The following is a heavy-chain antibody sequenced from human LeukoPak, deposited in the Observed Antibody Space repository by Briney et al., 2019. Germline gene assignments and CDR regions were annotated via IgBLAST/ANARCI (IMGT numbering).Heavy chain of an antibody. D-gene: IGHD5-12*01. CDR1: GFTFSDYY. Sequence: PGGSLRLSCAASGFTFSDYYMSWIRQAPGKGLEWVSYISSSGSTIYYADSVKGGFTISRDNAKNSLYLQMNSLRAEDTAVYYCARHPAGSGYNWFDPWGQGTLVTVSS. CDR2: ISSSGSTI. V-gene: IGHV3-11*01. CDR3: ARHPAGSGYNWFDP. J-gene: IGHJ5*02.